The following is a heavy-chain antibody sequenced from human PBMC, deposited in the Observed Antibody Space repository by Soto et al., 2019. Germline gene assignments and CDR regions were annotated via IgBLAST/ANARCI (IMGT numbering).Heavy chain of an antibody. V-gene: IGHV4-30-4*01. Sequence: QVQLRESGPGLVKPSQTLSLTCSVSGASVAGGSYYWSWVRQPPGKGLEWIGYIPSRGRPFYNPSLTSRGTISADTSKNQLSLQLTSVTAEDTAVYYCARESEDLTSNFDYWGQGTLVTVSS. CDR2: IPSRGRP. CDR1: GASVAGGSYY. J-gene: IGHJ4*02. CDR3: ARESEDLTSNFDY.